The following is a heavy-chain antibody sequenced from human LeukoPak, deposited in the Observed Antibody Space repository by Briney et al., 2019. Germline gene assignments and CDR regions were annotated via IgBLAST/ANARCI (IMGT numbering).Heavy chain of an antibody. CDR3: AKFEGIAAAGSMDG. V-gene: IGHV3-9*01. CDR1: GFTFDDYA. CDR2: ISWNSGSI. D-gene: IGHD6-13*01. Sequence: PGRSLRLSCAASGFTFDDYAMHCVRHAPGKGLEWVSDISWNSGSIVYADSVKGRFTISRDNAKNSLYLQMNSLRAEDTALYYCAKFEGIAAAGSMDGWGQGTTVTVSS. J-gene: IGHJ6*02.